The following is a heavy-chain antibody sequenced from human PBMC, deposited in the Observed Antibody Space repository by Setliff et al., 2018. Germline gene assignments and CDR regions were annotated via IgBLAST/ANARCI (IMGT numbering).Heavy chain of an antibody. J-gene: IGHJ2*01. CDR3: ARAVPRGATPDYWYFDL. V-gene: IGHV4-34*01. Sequence: SETLSLTCTVYGGSFSNYYWSWIRQPPGKGLEWIGEINHSGSTNYNPSLTSRVTISVDTSKNQSSLKLSSVTAADTAVYYCARAVPRGATPDYWYFDLWGRGTLVTSPQ. CDR2: INHSGST. D-gene: IGHD2-2*01. CDR1: GGSFSNYY.